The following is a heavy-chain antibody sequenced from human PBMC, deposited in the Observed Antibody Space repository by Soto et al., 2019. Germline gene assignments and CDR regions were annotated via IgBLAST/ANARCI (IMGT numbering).Heavy chain of an antibody. Sequence: VKVSCKASGYTFTSYAMHWVRQAPGQRLEWMGWINAGNGNTNYAQKLQGRVTMTTDTSTSTAYMELRSLRSDDTAVYYCARDGFRIFGVVHNWYDPWGQGTLVTVSS. CDR1: GYTFTSYA. J-gene: IGHJ5*02. CDR3: ARDGFRIFGVVHNWYDP. D-gene: IGHD3-3*01. V-gene: IGHV1-3*01. CDR2: INAGNGNT.